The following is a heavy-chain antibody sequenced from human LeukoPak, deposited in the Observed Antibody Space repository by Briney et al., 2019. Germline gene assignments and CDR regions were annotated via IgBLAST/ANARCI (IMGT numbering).Heavy chain of an antibody. CDR3: ARRVGTAMVFDYFDY. J-gene: IGHJ4*02. Sequence: ASVKVSCKASGGTFSSYAISWVRQAPGQGLEWMGGIIPIFGTANYAQKFQGRVTITADESTSTAYMELSSLRSEDTAVYYCARRVGTAMVFDYFDYWGQGTLVTVSS. V-gene: IGHV1-69*13. CDR1: GGTFSSYA. CDR2: IIPIFGTA. D-gene: IGHD5-18*01.